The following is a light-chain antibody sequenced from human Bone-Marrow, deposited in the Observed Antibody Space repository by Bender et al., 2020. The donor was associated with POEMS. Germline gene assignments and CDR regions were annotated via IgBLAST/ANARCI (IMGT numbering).Light chain of an antibody. V-gene: IGLV2-23*02. J-gene: IGLJ3*02. CDR1: SSDVGSYKL. CDR3: CSSAHNTFNWV. Sequence: QSALTQPASVSGSPGQSITISCTGTSSDVGSYKLVSWYQQYPGKAPKLMIYEVSKRPSGVSNRFSGSKSGNTAFLTISGLQAEDEANYYCCSSAHNTFNWVFGGGTKLTVL. CDR2: EVS.